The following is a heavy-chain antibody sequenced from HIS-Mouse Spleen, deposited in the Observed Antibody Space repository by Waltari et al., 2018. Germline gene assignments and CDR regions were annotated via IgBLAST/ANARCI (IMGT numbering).Heavy chain of an antibody. CDR3: ARGGGSDNWYFDL. V-gene: IGHV4-34*01. CDR1: GGSFSGYY. D-gene: IGHD2-21*01. CDR2: INHSGST. J-gene: IGHJ2*01. Sequence: QVQLQQWGAGLLKPSETLSLTCAVYGGSFSGYYWSWIRQPPGKGLEWIGEINHSGSTNYNPSLKSRVTISEDTSKNQFSLKLSSVTAADTAVYYCARGGGSDNWYFDLWGRGTLVTVSS.